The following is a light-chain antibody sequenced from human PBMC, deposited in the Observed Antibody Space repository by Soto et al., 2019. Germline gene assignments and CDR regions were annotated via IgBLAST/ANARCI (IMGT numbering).Light chain of an antibody. J-gene: IGKJ5*01. V-gene: IGKV2-28*01. CDR1: QSLLHSNGYNY. CDR2: LGS. Sequence: DIVMTQSPLSLPVTPGEPASISCRSSQSLLHSNGYNYLDWYLQKPGQSPQLLIYLGSNRASGVLDRFSGSGSGTDFTLKISRVEAEDVGVYYCMQALQTLSITFGQGTRLEIK. CDR3: MQALQTLSIT.